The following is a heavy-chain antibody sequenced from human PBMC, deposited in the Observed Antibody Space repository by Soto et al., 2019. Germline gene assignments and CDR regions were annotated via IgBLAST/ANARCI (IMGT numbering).Heavy chain of an antibody. J-gene: IGHJ4*02. CDR3: ERDQGPARTIDY. D-gene: IGHD6-6*01. CDR2: IWYDGSNK. V-gene: IGHV3-33*01. CDR1: GFTFSSYG. Sequence: LRLSCAASGFTFSSYGMHWVRQAPGKGLEWVAVIWYDGSNKYYADSVKGRFTISRDNSKNTLYLQMNSLRAEDTAVYYCERDQGPARTIDYWGQGTLVTVSS.